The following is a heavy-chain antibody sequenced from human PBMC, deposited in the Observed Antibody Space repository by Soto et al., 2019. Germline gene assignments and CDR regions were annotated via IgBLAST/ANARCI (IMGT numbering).Heavy chain of an antibody. Sequence: QVQLQQWGAGLLKPSETLSLTCAVYGGSFSGYYWSWIRQPPGKGLEWIGEINHSGSTNYNPSLKSRGTISVDPSQDQFPLKLSSVTAADTAGYYWARKHHDFVWGSYRYPDYWGQGTLVTVSS. CDR3: ARKHHDFVWGSYRYPDY. CDR1: GGSFSGYY. J-gene: IGHJ4*02. D-gene: IGHD3-16*02. CDR2: INHSGST. V-gene: IGHV4-34*01.